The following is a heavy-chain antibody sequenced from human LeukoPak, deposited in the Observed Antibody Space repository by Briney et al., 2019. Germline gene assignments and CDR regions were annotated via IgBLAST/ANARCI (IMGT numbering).Heavy chain of an antibody. CDR2: IDYSGST. Sequence: NASETLSLTCTVSGGSISTYYWSWLRQPPGQGLEWIGNIDYSGSTNYNSSLKSRVTMSIDRSKNQFSLNLTSVTAADTAVYYCARAPSMTLPYYFDYWGQGTLVTVSS. D-gene: IGHD2/OR15-2a*01. V-gene: IGHV4-59*01. CDR3: ARAPSMTLPYYFDY. CDR1: GGSISTYY. J-gene: IGHJ4*02.